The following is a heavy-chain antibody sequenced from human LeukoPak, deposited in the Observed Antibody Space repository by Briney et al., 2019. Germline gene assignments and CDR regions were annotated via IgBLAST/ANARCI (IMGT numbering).Heavy chain of an antibody. CDR3: ASGEYYYDSSGYYSLRAFDI. V-gene: IGHV4-39*07. J-gene: IGHJ3*02. CDR2: IYYSGST. Sequence: SETLSLTCTVSGGSISSSSYYWGWIRQPPGKGLEWIGSIYYSGSTYYNPSLKSRVTISVDTSKYQFSLKLSSVTAADTAVYYCASGEYYYDSSGYYSLRAFDIWGQGTMVTVSS. CDR1: GGSISSSSYY. D-gene: IGHD3-22*01.